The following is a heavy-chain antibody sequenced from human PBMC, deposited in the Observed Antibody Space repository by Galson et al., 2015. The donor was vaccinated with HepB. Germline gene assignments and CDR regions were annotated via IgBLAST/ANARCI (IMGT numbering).Heavy chain of an antibody. J-gene: IGHJ6*02. CDR3: ARERSYSSGWIYYYYYGMDV. CDR1: GFTLSSYA. Sequence: SLRLSCAASGFTLSSYAMHWVRQAPGKGLEWVAVISYDGSNKYYADSVKGRFTISRDNSKNTLYLQMNSLRAEDTAVYYCARERSYSSGWIYYYYYGMDVWGQGTTVTVSS. D-gene: IGHD6-19*01. V-gene: IGHV3-30-3*01. CDR2: ISYDGSNK.